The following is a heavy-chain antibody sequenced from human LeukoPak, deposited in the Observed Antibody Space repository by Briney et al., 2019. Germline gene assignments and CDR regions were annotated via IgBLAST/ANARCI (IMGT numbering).Heavy chain of an antibody. V-gene: IGHV1-69*13. Sequence: GASVNVSCKASGGTFSSYAISWVRQAPGQGLEWMGGIIPIFGTANYAQKFQGRVTITADESTSTAYMELSSLRSEDTAVYYCARDGGPTYYYDSSGYSNWFDPWGQGTLVTVSS. J-gene: IGHJ5*02. CDR3: ARDGGPTYYYDSSGYSNWFDP. D-gene: IGHD3-22*01. CDR1: GGTFSSYA. CDR2: IIPIFGTA.